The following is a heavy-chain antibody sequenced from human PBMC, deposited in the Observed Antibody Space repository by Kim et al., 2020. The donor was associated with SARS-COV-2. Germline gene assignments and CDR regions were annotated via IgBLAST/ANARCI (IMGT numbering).Heavy chain of an antibody. D-gene: IGHD5-12*01. CDR2: ISYDGSNK. CDR3: AKADGYNAPFDY. CDR1: GFTFSSYG. J-gene: IGHJ4*02. Sequence: GGSLRLSCEASGFTFSSYGMHWVRQAPGKGLEWVAVISYDGSNKYYADSVKGRFTISRDNSKNTLYLQMNSLRAEDTAVYYCAKADGYNAPFDYWGQGTLVTVSS. V-gene: IGHV3-30*18.